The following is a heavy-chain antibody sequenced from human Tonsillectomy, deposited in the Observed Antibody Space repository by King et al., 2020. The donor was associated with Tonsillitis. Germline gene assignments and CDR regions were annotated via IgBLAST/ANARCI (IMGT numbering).Heavy chain of an antibody. D-gene: IGHD5-18*01. Sequence: VQLVESGGGLVQPGGSLRLSCAASGFIFSSYAMSWVRQAPGKGLEWVSTISGSGGRTYYADSVKGRFTISRDNFKNTLYLQMDSLKAEDTAVYYCASYYRIQLWGEAFDIWGQGTLVTASS. J-gene: IGHJ3*02. CDR2: ISGSGGRT. CDR3: ASYYRIQLWGEAFDI. CDR1: GFIFSSYA. V-gene: IGHV3-23*04.